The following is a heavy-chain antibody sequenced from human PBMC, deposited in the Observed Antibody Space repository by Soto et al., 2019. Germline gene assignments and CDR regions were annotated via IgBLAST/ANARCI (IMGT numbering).Heavy chain of an antibody. CDR3: ARHDYYETKGGMDV. CDR1: GYSFTSYW. CDR2: IDPSDSYT. V-gene: IGHV5-10-1*01. Sequence: ETLSLSCKGSGYSFTSYWISWVRQMPGKGLEWMGRIDPSDSYTNYSPSFQGHVTISADKSISTAYLQWSSLKASDTAMYYCARHDYYETKGGMDVWGQGTTVTVSS. D-gene: IGHD3-22*01. J-gene: IGHJ6*02.